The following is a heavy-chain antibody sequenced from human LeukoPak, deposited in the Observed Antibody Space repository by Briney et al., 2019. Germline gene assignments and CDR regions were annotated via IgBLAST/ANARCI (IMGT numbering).Heavy chain of an antibody. J-gene: IGHJ5*02. V-gene: IGHV4-38-2*01. CDR1: GYSISSGYN. Sequence: SETLSLTCAVSGYSISSGYNWGWIRQPPGKGLEWVATVSHSGTTYYNPSLQSRATVSIDASNNQFSLKLTSVTAADTAIYYCARFGSTSGRGFDPWGQGTLVTVSS. D-gene: IGHD2-2*01. CDR3: ARFGSTSGRGFDP. CDR2: VSHSGTT.